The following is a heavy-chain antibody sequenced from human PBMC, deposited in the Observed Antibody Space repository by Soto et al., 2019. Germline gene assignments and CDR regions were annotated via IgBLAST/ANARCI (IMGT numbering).Heavy chain of an antibody. D-gene: IGHD3-3*01. CDR2: ISGSGGST. V-gene: IGHV3-23*01. CDR1: GFTFSSYA. CDR3: AKGPPAQITIFGVVTSPMDV. J-gene: IGHJ6*04. Sequence: EVQLLESGGGLVQPGGSLRLSCAASGFTFSSYAMSWVRQAPGKGLEWVSAISGSGGSTYYADSVKGRFTISRDKSKNTLYLQMNSLRAEDTAVYYCAKGPPAQITIFGVVTSPMDVWGKGTTVTVSS.